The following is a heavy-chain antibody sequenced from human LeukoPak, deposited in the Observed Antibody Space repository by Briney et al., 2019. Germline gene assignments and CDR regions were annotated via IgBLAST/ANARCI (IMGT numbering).Heavy chain of an antibody. CDR1: GGSFSGYY. D-gene: IGHD2-2*01. J-gene: IGHJ5*02. V-gene: IGHV4-34*01. Sequence: SETLSLTCAVYGGSFSGYYWSWIRQPPGKGLEWIGEINHSGSTNYKPSLKSRVTISVDTSKNQFSLKLSSVTAADTAVYYCARHGVVVPAARKRGMYNWFDPWGQGTLVTVSS. CDR2: INHSGST. CDR3: ARHGVVVPAARKRGMYNWFDP.